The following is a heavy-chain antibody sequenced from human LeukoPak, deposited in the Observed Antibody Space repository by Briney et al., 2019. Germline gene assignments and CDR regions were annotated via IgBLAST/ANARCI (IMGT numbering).Heavy chain of an antibody. CDR2: IIPIFGTA. CDR1: GYTFTGYY. Sequence: SVKVSCKASGYTFTGYYMHWVRQAPGQGLEWMGGIIPIFGTANYAQKFQGRVTITADESTSTAYMELSSLRSEDTAVYYCARGVQYYDFWSGSYFDYWGQGTLVTVSS. J-gene: IGHJ4*02. CDR3: ARGVQYYDFWSGSYFDY. V-gene: IGHV1-69*13. D-gene: IGHD3-3*01.